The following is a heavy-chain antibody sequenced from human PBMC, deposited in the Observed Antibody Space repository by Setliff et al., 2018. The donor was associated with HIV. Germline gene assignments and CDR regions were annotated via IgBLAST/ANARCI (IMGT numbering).Heavy chain of an antibody. CDR1: GGSISSRSYY. J-gene: IGHJ4*02. V-gene: IGHV4-61*02. Sequence: SETLSLTCTVSGGSISSRSYYWSWIRQPAGKGLEWIGRIYTSGSTNYNPSLKSRVTISIDTSKNQFSLKLTSVTAADTAVYYCARDQPQDYDSLTGYYTGRYFDYWGRGTLVTVSS. CDR3: ARDQPQDYDSLTGYYTGRYFDY. CDR2: IYTSGST. D-gene: IGHD3-9*01.